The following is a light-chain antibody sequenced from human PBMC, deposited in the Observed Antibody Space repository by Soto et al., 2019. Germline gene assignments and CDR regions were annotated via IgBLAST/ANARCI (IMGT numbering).Light chain of an antibody. CDR2: DAS. CDR3: HQENNGSLST. Sequence: EIVLTQSPCTPSLSPGERATLSCRTSQSVSSNLAWYQQKPVQAPRLLIYDASTRPTGIPTRFSGSGSGTEFTLTISSRQSEDYAVYYYHQENNGSLSTFGQGTKVDIK. J-gene: IGKJ1*01. V-gene: IGKV3-15*01. CDR1: QSVSSN.